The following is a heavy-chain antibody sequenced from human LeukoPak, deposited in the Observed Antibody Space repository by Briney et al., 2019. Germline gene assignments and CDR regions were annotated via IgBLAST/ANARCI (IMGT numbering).Heavy chain of an antibody. Sequence: GGSLRLSCAASGFTFSSYWMSWVRQAPGKGLEWVANIKQDGSEKYYVDSVKGRFTISRDNAKNSLYLQMNSLRAEDTAVYYCARHVLRYFDWLFEHTRFDYWGQGTLVTVCS. J-gene: IGHJ4*02. D-gene: IGHD3-9*01. V-gene: IGHV3-7*01. CDR2: IKQDGSEK. CDR3: ARHVLRYFDWLFEHTRFDY. CDR1: GFTFSSYW.